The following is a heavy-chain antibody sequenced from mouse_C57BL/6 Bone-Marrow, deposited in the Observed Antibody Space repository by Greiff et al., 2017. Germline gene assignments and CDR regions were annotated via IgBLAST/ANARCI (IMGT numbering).Heavy chain of an antibody. CDR3: ARIYYDYPYAMDY. V-gene: IGHV1-61*01. J-gene: IGHJ4*01. D-gene: IGHD2-4*01. CDR1: GYTFTSYW. Sequence: VQLQQPGAELVRPGSSVKLSCKASGYTFTSYWMDWVKQRTGQGLEWIGNIYHSDSETHYNQKFKDKATLTVYKSSSTAYMQLSSLTSEDSAVYYCARIYYDYPYAMDYWGQGTSVTVSS. CDR2: IYHSDSET.